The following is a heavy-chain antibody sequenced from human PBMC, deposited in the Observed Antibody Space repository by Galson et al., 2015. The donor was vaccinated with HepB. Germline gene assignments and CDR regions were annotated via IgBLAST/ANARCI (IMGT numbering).Heavy chain of an antibody. J-gene: IGHJ4*02. CDR1: GYTFTSSD. D-gene: IGHD3-10*01. CDR3: ARGLGTMVRGVNPGH. CDR2: MNPNSGNT. V-gene: IGHV1-8*01. Sequence: SVKVSCKASGYTFTSSDINWVRQATVQGLEWMGWMNPNSGNTGYAQKFQGRVTMTRNTSISTAYMELSSLRSEDTAVDYCARGLGTMVRGVNPGHSGQGTRVTVSS.